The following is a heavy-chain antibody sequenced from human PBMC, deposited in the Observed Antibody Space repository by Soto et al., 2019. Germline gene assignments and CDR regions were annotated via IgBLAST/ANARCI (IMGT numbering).Heavy chain of an antibody. J-gene: IGHJ2*01. CDR2: IYYSGST. CDR3: ARGRVAGPTVDYWYFDL. Sequence: PQTLSLTCTFSAGSIISYYWSWIRQPPGKGLEWIGYIYYSGSTNYNPSLKSRVTISVDTSKNQSSLKLSSVTAADTAVYYCARGRVAGPTVDYWYFDLWGRGTLVTVSS. D-gene: IGHD6-19*01. CDR1: AGSIISYY. V-gene: IGHV4-59*01.